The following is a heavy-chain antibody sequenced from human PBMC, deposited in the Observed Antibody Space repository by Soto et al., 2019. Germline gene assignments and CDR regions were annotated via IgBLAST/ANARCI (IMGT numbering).Heavy chain of an antibody. V-gene: IGHV3-21*01. J-gene: IGHJ4*02. Sequence: EVQLVESGGGLVKPGGSLRLSCAASGFTFSSYSMNWVRQAPGKGLEWVSSISSSSSYIYYADSVKGRFTISRDNAKNSLYLQMNSLRAEDTAVYYCARDQAYCGGDCYSGDDYWGQGTLVTVSS. CDR3: ARDQAYCGGDCYSGDDY. D-gene: IGHD2-21*02. CDR2: ISSSSSYI. CDR1: GFTFSSYS.